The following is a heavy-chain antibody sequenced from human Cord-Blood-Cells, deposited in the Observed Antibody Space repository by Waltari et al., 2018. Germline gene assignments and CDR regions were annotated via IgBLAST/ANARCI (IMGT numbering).Heavy chain of an antibody. J-gene: IGHJ5*02. CDR3: VRADVGAKFDP. D-gene: IGHD1-26*01. CDR2: INAGNGNT. CDR1: GYTFTSYA. V-gene: IGHV1-3*01. Sequence: QVQLVQSGAEVKKPGASVKVSCKASGYTFTSYAMHWVRQAPGQRLEWMGWINAGNGNTKYSQKFQGRVTITRDTSASTAYMELSSLRSEDTAVYYCVRADVGAKFDPWGQGTLVTVSS.